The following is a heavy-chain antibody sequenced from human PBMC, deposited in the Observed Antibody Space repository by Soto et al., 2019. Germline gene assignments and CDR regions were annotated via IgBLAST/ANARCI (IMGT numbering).Heavy chain of an antibody. V-gene: IGHV5-51*01. Sequence: GESLKISCKGSGYSFTSYWIGWVRQMPGKGLEWMGIIYPGDSDTRYSPCFQGQVTISADKSIITAYLQWSSLKASDTAMYYCARHDYYDSSGYYYVAEYFQHWGQGTMVTVSS. CDR2: IYPGDSDT. CDR1: GYSFTSYW. CDR3: ARHDYYDSSGYYYVAEYFQH. D-gene: IGHD3-22*01. J-gene: IGHJ1*01.